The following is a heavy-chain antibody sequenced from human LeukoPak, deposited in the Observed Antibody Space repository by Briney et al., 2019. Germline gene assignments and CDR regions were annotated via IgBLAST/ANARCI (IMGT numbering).Heavy chain of an antibody. Sequence: ASETLSLTCTVSGGSISSYYWSWIRQPPGKGLEWSGYIYYSGSTNYNPSLKSRVTISVDTSKNQFSLKLSSVTAADTAVYYCARGSPASQYYYDSSGPLFDYWGQGTLVTVSS. V-gene: IGHV4-59*01. CDR2: IYYSGST. D-gene: IGHD3-22*01. J-gene: IGHJ4*02. CDR3: ARGSPASQYYYDSSGPLFDY. CDR1: GGSISSYY.